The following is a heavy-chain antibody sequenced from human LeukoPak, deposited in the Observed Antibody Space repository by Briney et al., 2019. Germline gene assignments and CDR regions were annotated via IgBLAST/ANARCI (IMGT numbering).Heavy chain of an antibody. V-gene: IGHV4-34*01. CDR2: INHSGST. CDR3: ARGPLITIFNFEPSRDFDY. CDR1: GGSFSGYY. J-gene: IGHJ4*02. Sequence: PSETLSLTCAVYGGSFSGYYWSWIRQPPGKGLEWIGEINHSGSTNYNPSLKSRVTISVDTSKNQFSLKLSSVTAADTAVYYCARGPLITIFNFEPSRDFDYWGQGTLVTVSS. D-gene: IGHD3-9*01.